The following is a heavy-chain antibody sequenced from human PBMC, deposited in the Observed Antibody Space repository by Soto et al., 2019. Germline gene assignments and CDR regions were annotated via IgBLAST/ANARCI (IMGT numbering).Heavy chain of an antibody. Sequence: QVQLVQSGAEVKKPGSSVKVSCKASGGTLSNYAFTWVRQAPGQGLEWMGGIFPIFNTANYAQKFQGRVTITADESTSTAYMEVNSLRSEDTAIYYCARVRPTDYVGNYNNGMDVWGQGTTVTVSS. CDR2: IFPIFNTA. D-gene: IGHD4-17*01. CDR3: ARVRPTDYVGNYNNGMDV. J-gene: IGHJ6*02. CDR1: GGTLSNYA. V-gene: IGHV1-69*01.